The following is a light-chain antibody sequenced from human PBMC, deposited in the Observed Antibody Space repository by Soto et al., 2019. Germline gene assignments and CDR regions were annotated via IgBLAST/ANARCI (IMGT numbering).Light chain of an antibody. Sequence: DFVMTQSPLSLPVTPGEPASISCRSSQSLLLSNGYNYLDWYLQKPGQSPQLLIYLGSYRASGVPDRFSASGSGTDFTLKISRVEAVDVGVYYCMQGLRTPYTFGQGTRLEIK. V-gene: IGKV2-28*01. J-gene: IGKJ2*01. CDR3: MQGLRTPYT. CDR1: QSLLLSNGYNY. CDR2: LGS.